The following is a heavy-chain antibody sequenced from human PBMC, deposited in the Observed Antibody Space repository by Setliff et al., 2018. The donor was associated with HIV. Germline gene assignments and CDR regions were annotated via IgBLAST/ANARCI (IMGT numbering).Heavy chain of an antibody. CDR1: GGSISSDAYY. Sequence: PSETLSLTCTVSGGSISSDAYYWSWIRQPPGKGLEWIGEIIHSGSINYNPSLKSRVTISVDTYNNQFSLNMNSVNAADTAVYYCARGYASGYDAYGYWGQGTLVTVSS. J-gene: IGHJ4*02. CDR3: ARGYASGYDAYGY. D-gene: IGHD5-12*01. CDR2: IIHSGSI. V-gene: IGHV4-39*07.